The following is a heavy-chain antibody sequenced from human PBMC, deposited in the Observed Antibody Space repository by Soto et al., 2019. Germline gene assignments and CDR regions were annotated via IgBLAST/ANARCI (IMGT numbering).Heavy chain of an antibody. Sequence: ASVKVSCKASGGTFSSYAISWVRQAPGQGLEWMGGIIPIFGTANYAQKFQGRVTITADESTSTAYMELSSLRSEDTAVYYCARARDIVLMVYATNFDYWGQGTLVTVSS. J-gene: IGHJ4*02. D-gene: IGHD2-8*01. CDR2: IIPIFGTA. CDR3: ARARDIVLMVYATNFDY. CDR1: GGTFSSYA. V-gene: IGHV1-69*13.